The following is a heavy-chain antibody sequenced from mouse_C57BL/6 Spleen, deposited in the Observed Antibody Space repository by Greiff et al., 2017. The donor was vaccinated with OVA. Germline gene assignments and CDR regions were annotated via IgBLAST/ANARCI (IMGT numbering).Heavy chain of an antibody. V-gene: IGHV1-82*01. CDR3: ARSRITTVVAPFDY. D-gene: IGHD1-1*01. CDR2: IYPGDGDT. J-gene: IGHJ2*01. CDR1: GYAFSSSW. Sequence: VQLPQSGPELVKPGASVKISCKASGYAFSSSWMNWVKQRPGKGLGWIGRIYPGDGDTNYNGKFKGKATLTADKSSSTAYMQLSSLTSEDSAVYFCARSRITTVVAPFDYWGQGTTLTVSS.